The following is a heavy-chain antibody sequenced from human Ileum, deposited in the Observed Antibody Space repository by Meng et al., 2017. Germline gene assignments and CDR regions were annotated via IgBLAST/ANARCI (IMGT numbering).Heavy chain of an antibody. J-gene: IGHJ5*02. D-gene: IGHD1-26*01. CDR3: AASLDGNRFDP. CDR2: IYYSGST. V-gene: IGHV4-39*01. CDR1: GDSISTYTYY. Sequence: QLQLQESGPGLVKPSETLSLTCTVSGDSISTYTYYWGWIRQPPGKGLEWIGSIYYSGSTYYNPSLQSRVTISVDTSKNQFSLKLDSVTAADTAVYYCAASLDGNRFDPWGQGTLVTVSS.